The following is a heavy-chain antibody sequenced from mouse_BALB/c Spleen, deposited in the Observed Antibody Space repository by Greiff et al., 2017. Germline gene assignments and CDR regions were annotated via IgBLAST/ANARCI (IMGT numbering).Heavy chain of an antibody. J-gene: IGHJ4*01. D-gene: IGHD2-14*01. V-gene: IGHV5-17*02. Sequence: EVQGVESGGGLVQPGGSRKLSCAASGFTFSSFGMHWVRQAPEKGLEWVAYISSGSSTIYYADTVKGRFTISRDNPKNTLFLQMTSLRSEDTAMYYCARDRPLYAMDYWGQGTSVTVSS. CDR1: GFTFSSFG. CDR3: ARDRPLYAMDY. CDR2: ISSGSSTI.